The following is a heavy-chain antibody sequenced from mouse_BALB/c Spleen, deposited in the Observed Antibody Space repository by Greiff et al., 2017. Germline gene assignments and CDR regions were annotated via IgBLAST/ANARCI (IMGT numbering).Heavy chain of an antibody. Sequence: QVQLKESGAELVRPGTSVKVSCKASGYAFTNYLIEWVKQRPGQGLGWIGVINPGSGGTNYNEKFKGKATLTADKSSSTAYMQLSSLTSDDSAVYFCARGYYGSSSWFAYWGQGTLVTVSA. V-gene: IGHV1-54*01. CDR1: GYAFTNYL. CDR2: INPGSGGT. CDR3: ARGYYGSSSWFAY. J-gene: IGHJ3*01. D-gene: IGHD1-1*01.